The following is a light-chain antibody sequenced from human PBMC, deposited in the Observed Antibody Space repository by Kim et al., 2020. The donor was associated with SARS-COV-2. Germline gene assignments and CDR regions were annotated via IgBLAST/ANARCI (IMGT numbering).Light chain of an antibody. J-gene: IGKJ1*01. Sequence: DIQMTQSPSSLSASVGDRVTITCRASQSITTYLNWYKQKPGKVPNLLIYAASSLQSGVPSRFSGSGSGTDFSLTISSLQPEDFATYYCQQSYNTPATFGQGTKVDIK. V-gene: IGKV1-39*01. CDR3: QQSYNTPAT. CDR1: QSITTY. CDR2: AAS.